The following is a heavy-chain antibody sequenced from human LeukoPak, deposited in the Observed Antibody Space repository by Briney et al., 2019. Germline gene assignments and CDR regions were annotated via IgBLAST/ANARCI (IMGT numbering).Heavy chain of an antibody. J-gene: IGHJ6*02. V-gene: IGHV4-59*08. CDR2: VSYSGTP. D-gene: IGHD1-26*01. CDR1: GGXISSYY. Sequence: SETLSLTCTVSGGXISSYYCSWIRQPPGKGLEWIGYVSYSGTPDYHPSLKSRATISLDTSRNQFSLQLSSVTAADTAEYYCARQKWDRLTYYYYGMDVWGQGTTVTVSS. CDR3: ARQKWDRLTYYYYGMDV.